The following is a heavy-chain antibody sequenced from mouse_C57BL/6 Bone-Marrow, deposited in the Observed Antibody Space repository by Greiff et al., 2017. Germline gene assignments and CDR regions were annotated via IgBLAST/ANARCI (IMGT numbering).Heavy chain of an antibody. D-gene: IGHD1-1*01. J-gene: IGHJ4*01. CDR3: TTYYVAMDY. V-gene: IGHV14-4*01. Sequence: EVKLEESGAELVRPGASVKLSCTASGFNIKDDYMHWVKQRPEQGLEWIGWIDPENGDTESASKFQGKATITADTSSNTAYLQLSSLTSEDTAVYYCTTYYVAMDYWGQGTSVTVSS. CDR1: GFNIKDDY. CDR2: IDPENGDT.